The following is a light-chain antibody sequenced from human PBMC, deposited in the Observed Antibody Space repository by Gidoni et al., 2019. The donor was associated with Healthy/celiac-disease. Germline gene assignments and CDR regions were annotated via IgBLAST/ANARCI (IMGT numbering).Light chain of an antibody. J-gene: IGKJ1*01. CDR3: QQYNNWPRT. Sequence: EIVLTQSPATLSVSPGERATLSCRASQSVSRNLAWYQQKPGQAPRLLIYGASTRATGIPARFSGSGAGKDFTLTISSLQSEDFAVYYCQQYNNWPRTFGQXTKVEIK. CDR2: GAS. CDR1: QSVSRN. V-gene: IGKV3-15*01.